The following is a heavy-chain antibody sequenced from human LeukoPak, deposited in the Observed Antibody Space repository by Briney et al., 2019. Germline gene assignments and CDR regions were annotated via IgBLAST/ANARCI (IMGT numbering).Heavy chain of an antibody. V-gene: IGHV3-30-3*01. D-gene: IGHD3-3*01. J-gene: IGHJ3*02. CDR1: GFTFSSYA. CDR3: AKDQPPHYDFWSGTYDAFDI. Sequence: PGRSLRLSCAASGFTFSSYAVYWVRQAPGKGLEWVALISYDATNTYYADSVKGRFTISRDNSKNTLYLQMNSLRAEDTAVYYCAKDQPPHYDFWSGTYDAFDIWGQGTMVTVSS. CDR2: ISYDATNT.